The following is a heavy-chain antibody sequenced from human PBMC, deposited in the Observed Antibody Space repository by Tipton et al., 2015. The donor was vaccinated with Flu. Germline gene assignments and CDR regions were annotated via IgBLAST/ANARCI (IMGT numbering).Heavy chain of an antibody. Sequence: LRLSCIVSGYSISSGYYWGWIRQPPGKGLEWIGSIYHTGSTYYNPSLKSRVTISVDTSKNQFSLKLSSVTAADTAVYYCATHCVGVCSHAFDIWGQGTMVTVSS. J-gene: IGHJ3*02. CDR1: GYSISSGYY. CDR2: IYHTGST. V-gene: IGHV4-38-2*02. D-gene: IGHD2-21*02. CDR3: ATHCVGVCSHAFDI.